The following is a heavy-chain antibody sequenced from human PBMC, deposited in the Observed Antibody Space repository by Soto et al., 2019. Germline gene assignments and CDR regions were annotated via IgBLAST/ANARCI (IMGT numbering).Heavy chain of an antibody. CDR2: TYYRSKWYK. J-gene: IGHJ4*02. V-gene: IGHV6-1*01. D-gene: IGHD6-19*01. Sequence: SQTPSLTCAISGDSVSSNSAAWNWIRPSPSRGLEWLGRTYYRSKWYKDYAVSVKSRITINPDTSKNQFSLQLNSVTPEDTAVYYCARGDSSGWSRGGFDYWGQGTLVTVSS. CDR1: GDSVSSNSAA. CDR3: ARGDSSGWSRGGFDY.